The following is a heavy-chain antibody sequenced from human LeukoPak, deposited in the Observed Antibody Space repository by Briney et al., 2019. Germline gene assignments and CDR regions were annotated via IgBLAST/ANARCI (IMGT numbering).Heavy chain of an antibody. Sequence: GGSLRLSCAASGFTVSSNYMSWVRQAPGKGLEWVSVIYSGGSTYYADSVKGRFTISRDNSKNTLYLQMNSLRAEDTAVYYCATPRNYYYYYGMDVWGQGTTVTVSS. CDR2: IYSGGST. J-gene: IGHJ6*02. V-gene: IGHV3-53*01. CDR3: ATPRNYYYYYGMDV. CDR1: GFTVSSNY.